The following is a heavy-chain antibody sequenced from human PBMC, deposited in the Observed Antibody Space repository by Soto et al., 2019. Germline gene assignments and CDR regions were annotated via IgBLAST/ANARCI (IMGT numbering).Heavy chain of an antibody. J-gene: IGHJ6*02. CDR1: GGSFSGYY. V-gene: IGHV4-34*01. CDR3: ARARRITGNWNSARALFGMDV. D-gene: IGHD1-7*01. CDR2: INHSGST. Sequence: PSETLSLTCAVYGGSFSGYYWSWIRQPPGKGLEWIGEINHSGSTNYNPSLKSRVTISVDTSKNQFSLKLSSVTAADTAGYYCARARRITGNWNSARALFGMDVWGQGTTVTVSS.